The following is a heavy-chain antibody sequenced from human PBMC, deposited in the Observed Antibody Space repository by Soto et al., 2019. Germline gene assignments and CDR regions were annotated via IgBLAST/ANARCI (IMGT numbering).Heavy chain of an antibody. Sequence: SETLSLTCTVSGGSVSSSRYYWSWIRQPPGKGLEWIGHINYSGNTNYNPSLESRVTMSIDTSKNRFALTLSSVTAADTAVYYCARVLYCTSVSCSSNWFDPWGQGTLVTFSS. CDR2: INYSGNT. J-gene: IGHJ5*02. V-gene: IGHV4-61*01. D-gene: IGHD2-2*01. CDR1: GGSVSSSRYY. CDR3: ARVLYCTSVSCSSNWFDP.